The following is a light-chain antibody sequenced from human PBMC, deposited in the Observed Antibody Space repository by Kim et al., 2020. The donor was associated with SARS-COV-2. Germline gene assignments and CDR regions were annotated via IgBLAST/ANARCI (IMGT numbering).Light chain of an antibody. CDR1: KLGEKY. CDR3: QAGDSITHNYV. V-gene: IGLV3-1*01. J-gene: IGLJ1*01. Sequence: SYELTQPPSVSVSPGQTASITCSGYKLGEKYVSWYQQKPGQSPVVVIYQDNQRPSGMPERFSGSNSGNTATLTISGTQAIDEADYYCQAGDSITHNYVFG. CDR2: QDN.